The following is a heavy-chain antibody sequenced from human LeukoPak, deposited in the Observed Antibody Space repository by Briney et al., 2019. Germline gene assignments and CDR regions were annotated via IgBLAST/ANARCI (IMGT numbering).Heavy chain of an antibody. CDR3: AEDRPLTAAADY. Sequence: PGGSLRLSCAASGFSFRSYWMSWVRQAPGKGLEWVANIKQDGSGKYYVDSVKGRFTISRDNAKNSLYLQMNSLRDEDTAVYYCAEDRPLTAAADYWGQGTLVTVSS. V-gene: IGHV3-7*01. J-gene: IGHJ4*02. CDR2: IKQDGSGK. D-gene: IGHD6-13*01. CDR1: GFSFRSYW.